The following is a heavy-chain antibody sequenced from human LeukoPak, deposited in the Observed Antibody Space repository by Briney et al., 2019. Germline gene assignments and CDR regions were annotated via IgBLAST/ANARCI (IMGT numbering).Heavy chain of an antibody. CDR1: GFTFSSYA. D-gene: IGHD3-10*01. CDR3: ARDGSDGDYLDY. J-gene: IGHJ4*02. CDR2: ISYDGSNK. V-gene: IGHV3-30-3*01. Sequence: GGSLRLSCAASGFTFSSYAMHWVRQAPGKGLEWVAVISYDGSNKYYADTVKGRITISRDNSKNTLYLQMNSLRAEDTAVYYCARDGSDGDYLDYWGQGTLVTVSS.